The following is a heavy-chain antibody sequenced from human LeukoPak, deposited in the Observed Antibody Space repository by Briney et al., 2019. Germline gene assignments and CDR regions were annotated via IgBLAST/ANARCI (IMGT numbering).Heavy chain of an antibody. CDR3: ARFAFWSGYYYDY. V-gene: IGHV4-61*02. CDR2: IYTSGST. CDR1: GGSISSGSYY. Sequence: SETLSLTCTVSGGSISSGSYYWSWIRQPAGKGLEWIGRIYTSGSTNYNPSLKSRVTISVDTSKNQFSLKLSSVTAADTAVYYCARFAFWSGYYYDYWDQGTLVTVSS. D-gene: IGHD3-3*01. J-gene: IGHJ4*02.